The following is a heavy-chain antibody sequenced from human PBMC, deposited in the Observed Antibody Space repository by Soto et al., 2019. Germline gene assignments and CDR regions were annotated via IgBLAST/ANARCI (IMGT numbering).Heavy chain of an antibody. CDR3: TPEPGDRRSVDH. D-gene: IGHD7-27*01. CDR2: IRSKIDGGTA. CDR1: GFTFNNAW. J-gene: IGHJ4*02. V-gene: IGHV3-15*07. Sequence: EVQLVETGGGLVKPGGSLRLSCAASGFTFNNAWMNWVRQAPGKGLEWVGRIRSKIDGGTADHAAPVKGRFTISRDDSKNTLYLQMSSLKTEDTGMYYCTPEPGDRRSVDHWGQGILVPVSS.